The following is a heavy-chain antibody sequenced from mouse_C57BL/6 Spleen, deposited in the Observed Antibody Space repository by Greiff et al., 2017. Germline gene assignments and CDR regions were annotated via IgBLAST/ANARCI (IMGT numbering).Heavy chain of an antibody. D-gene: IGHD2-3*01. CDR2: IHPNSGST. CDR1: GYTFTSYW. J-gene: IGHJ4*01. Sequence: QVQLQQPGAELVKPGASVKLSCKASGYTFTSYWMHWVKQRPGQGLEWIGMIHPNSGSTNYNEKFKSKATLTVDKSSSTAYMQLSCLTSEDSAVYYCARGGDGYFYAMDYWGQGTSVTVSS. CDR3: ARGGDGYFYAMDY. V-gene: IGHV1-64*01.